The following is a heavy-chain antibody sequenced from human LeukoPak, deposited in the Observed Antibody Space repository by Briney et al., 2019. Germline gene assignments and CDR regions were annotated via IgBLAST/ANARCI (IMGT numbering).Heavy chain of an antibody. V-gene: IGHV3-7*01. CDR1: GFTFSSYW. J-gene: IGHJ4*02. CDR3: ARVSTHSGTMFYFDY. Sequence: GGSLRLSCAPSGFTFSSYWMSWVRQAPGKGLEWVANIKPDGSEKYYVDSVKGRFTISRDNAKDSLYLQVNSLRAEDTAVYYCARVSTHSGTMFYFDYWGQGTLVTVSS. CDR2: IKPDGSEK. D-gene: IGHD3-10*01.